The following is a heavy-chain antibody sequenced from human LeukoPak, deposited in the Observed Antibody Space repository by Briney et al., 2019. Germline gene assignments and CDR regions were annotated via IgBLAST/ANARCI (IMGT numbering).Heavy chain of an antibody. J-gene: IGHJ4*01. V-gene: IGHV1-69*13. Sequence: SVTMTRKASGGTFSSYAISWVRQAPGQGLEWMGGIIPIFGTANYAQKFQGRVTITADESTSTAYMERSSLRSEDTAVYYCARGLLTAMVRGAQSYFDYWGHGTLVTVSS. CDR3: ARGLLTAMVRGAQSYFDY. CDR1: GGTFSSYA. CDR2: IIPIFGTA. D-gene: IGHD3-10*01.